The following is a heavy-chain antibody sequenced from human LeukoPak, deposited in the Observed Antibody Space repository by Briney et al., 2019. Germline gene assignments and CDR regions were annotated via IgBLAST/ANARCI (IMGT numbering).Heavy chain of an antibody. Sequence: PGGSLRLSCAASGFTFSSYGMHWVRQAPGKGLEWVAFIRYDGSNKYYADSVKGRFTISRDNSKNTLYLQMNSLRAEDTAVYYCAKDASRVTYYYDSSGYYYFDYWGQGTLVTVSS. J-gene: IGHJ4*02. CDR2: IRYDGSNK. D-gene: IGHD3-22*01. CDR3: AKDASRVTYYYDSSGYYYFDY. CDR1: GFTFSSYG. V-gene: IGHV3-30*02.